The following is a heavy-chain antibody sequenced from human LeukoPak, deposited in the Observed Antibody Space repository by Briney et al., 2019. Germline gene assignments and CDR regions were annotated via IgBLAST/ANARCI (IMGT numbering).Heavy chain of an antibody. D-gene: IGHD3-10*01. CDR1: GYTFTSYY. CDR3: ARDGGSGFDP. Sequence: VSVKVSCKASGYTFTSYYMHWVRQAPGQGLEWMGIINPSGGSTSYAQKFQGRVTTTRDTSTSTVYMELSSLRSEDTAVYYCARDGGSGFDPWGQGTLVTVSS. J-gene: IGHJ5*02. CDR2: INPSGGST. V-gene: IGHV1-46*01.